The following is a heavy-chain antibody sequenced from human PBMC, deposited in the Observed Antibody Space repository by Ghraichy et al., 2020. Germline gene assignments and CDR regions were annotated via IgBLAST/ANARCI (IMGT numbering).Heavy chain of an antibody. D-gene: IGHD2/OR15-2a*01. Sequence: SETLSLTCTVSGGSITSAGYYWSCSRQHPVKGLEYIGYIYYSGNTNYNPYLKSRATISVDTYKNQFYLKLSSVTAAETAVYYCERWARQCNSRTCYAFDIWGQGTMVTVSS. CDR3: ERWARQCNSRTCYAFDI. CDR2: IYYSGNT. J-gene: IGHJ3*02. CDR1: GGSITSAGYY. V-gene: IGHV4-31*03.